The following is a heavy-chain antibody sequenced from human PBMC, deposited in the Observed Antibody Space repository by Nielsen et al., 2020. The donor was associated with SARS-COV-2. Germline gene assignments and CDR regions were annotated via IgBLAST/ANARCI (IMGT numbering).Heavy chain of an antibody. CDR3: ARDGTHLLYSSGWSFDY. V-gene: IGHV3-48*01. CDR2: ISSSSSTI. D-gene: IGHD6-19*01. CDR1: GFTFSSYS. Sequence: GESLKISCAASGFTFSSYSMNWVRQAPGKGLEWVSYISSSSSTIYYADSVKGRFTISRDNAKNSLYLQMNSLRAEDTAVYYCARDGTHLLYSSGWSFDYWGQGTLVTVSS. J-gene: IGHJ4*02.